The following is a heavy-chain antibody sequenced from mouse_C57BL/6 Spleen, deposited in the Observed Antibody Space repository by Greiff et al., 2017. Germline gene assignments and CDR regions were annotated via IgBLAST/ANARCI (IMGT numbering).Heavy chain of an antibody. V-gene: IGHV5-17*01. D-gene: IGHD1-1*01. J-gene: IGHJ4*01. Sequence: EVKLVESGGGLVKPGGSLKLSCAASGFTFSDYGMHWVRQAPEKGLEWVAYISSGSGSFYYPDTVKGRFTISRDNATNPLFLQMTSLRSEDTAVYYFATYGSVLYFAMDYWGQGTSGTVSS. CDR3: ATYGSVLYFAMDY. CDR1: GFTFSDYG. CDR2: ISSGSGSF.